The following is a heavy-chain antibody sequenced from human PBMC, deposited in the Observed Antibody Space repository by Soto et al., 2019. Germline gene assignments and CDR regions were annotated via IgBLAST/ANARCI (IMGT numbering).Heavy chain of an antibody. V-gene: IGHV4-38-2*01. D-gene: IGHD1-26*01. CDR3: ARTHSGSYYSVFNY. Sequence: PXEXLSPNCGFPNFXISSGYYLGWIRQSPGKGLEWIESIYRSGTTSKKPSLKSRVTLSVDPSKNQSNLMLNEVTAADTAVYYCARTHSGSYYSVFNYWGRGSLVTVS. CDR1: NFXISSGYY. CDR2: IYRSGTT. J-gene: IGHJ4*02.